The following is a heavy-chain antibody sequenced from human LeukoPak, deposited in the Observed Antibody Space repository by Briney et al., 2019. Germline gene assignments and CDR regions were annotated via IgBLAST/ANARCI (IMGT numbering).Heavy chain of an antibody. CDR3: ARDTRTFDY. Sequence: GRSLRLSCAASGFTFSSYRMNWVRQAPGKGLEWVANIKQDGSEKYYVDSVKGRFTISRDNAKNSLFLQMNSLRADDTAVYYCARDTRTFDYWGQGTLVAVSS. D-gene: IGHD1-26*01. CDR2: IKQDGSEK. CDR1: GFTFSSYR. V-gene: IGHV3-7*01. J-gene: IGHJ4*02.